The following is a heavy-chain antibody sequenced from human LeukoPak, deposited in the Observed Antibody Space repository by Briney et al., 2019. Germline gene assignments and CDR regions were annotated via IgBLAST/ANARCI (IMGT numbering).Heavy chain of an antibody. CDR3: ARAAYYYGSGSYSGTLNWFDP. V-gene: IGHV3-48*01. D-gene: IGHD3-10*01. CDR1: GFTFSSYS. CDR2: ISSSSSTI. J-gene: IGHJ5*02. Sequence: GGSLRLSCAASGFTFSSYSMNWVRQAPGKGLEWVSYISSSSSTIYYADPVKGRFTISRDNAKNSLYLQMNSLRAEDTAVYYCARAAYYYGSGSYSGTLNWFDPWGQGTLVTVSS.